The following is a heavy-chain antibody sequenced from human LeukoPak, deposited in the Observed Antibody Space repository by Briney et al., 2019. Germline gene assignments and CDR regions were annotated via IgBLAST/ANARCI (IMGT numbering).Heavy chain of an antibody. CDR3: ARGEGSRDGYNYHYGMDV. V-gene: IGHV3-21*01. CDR2: ISSSSSYI. D-gene: IGHD5-24*01. CDR1: RFSFSTYP. Sequence: PGGSLRLSCAASRFSFSTYPMGWVRQAPGKGLEWVSSISSSSSYIYYADSVKGRFTISRDNAKNSLYLQMNSLRAEDTAVYYCARGEGSRDGYNYHYGMDVWGQGTTVTVSS. J-gene: IGHJ6*02.